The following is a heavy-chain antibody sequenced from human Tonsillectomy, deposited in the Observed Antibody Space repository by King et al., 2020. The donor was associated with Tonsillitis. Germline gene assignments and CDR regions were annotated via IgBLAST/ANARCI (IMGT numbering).Heavy chain of an antibody. J-gene: IGHJ3*02. D-gene: IGHD3-10*02. CDR3: ARHLIPRLEGSPYYYVAFDS. Sequence: VQLVESGGGLVQPGGSQRLSCVVSGFTFSNYWMTWVRQAPGKGLEWVANIKRDGSETHYVDSVKGRFTISRDNAENSRYLQMRRLRAEDTAVYYCARHLIPRLEGSPYYYVAFDSWGQGTMVTVSS. CDR1: GFTFSNYW. V-gene: IGHV3-7*03. CDR2: IKRDGSET.